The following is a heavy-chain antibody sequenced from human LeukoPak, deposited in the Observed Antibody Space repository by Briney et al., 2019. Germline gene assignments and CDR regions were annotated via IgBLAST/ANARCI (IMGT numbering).Heavy chain of an antibody. Sequence: SETLSLTCTVSGASISSGSYYWSWIRQPAGKGLEWIGRIYTSGSTNYNPSLKSRVTISVDTSKNQFSLKLSSVTAADTAVYYCARDLCSGGSCYPGWLDPWGQGTLVTVSS. CDR3: ARDLCSGGSCYPGWLDP. CDR1: GASISSGSYY. V-gene: IGHV4-61*02. CDR2: IYTSGST. J-gene: IGHJ5*02. D-gene: IGHD2-15*01.